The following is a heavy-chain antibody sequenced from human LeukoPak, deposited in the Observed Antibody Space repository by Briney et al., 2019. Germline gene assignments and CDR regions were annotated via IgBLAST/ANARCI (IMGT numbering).Heavy chain of an antibody. Sequence: SGGSLRLSCAASGFTFSSYGMHWVRQAPGKGLEWVAFTRHDTSDKYYADSVKGRFTISRDNSENTLYLQMNSLRAEDTALYSCAKNLANWGNLDYWGQGTLVTVSS. CDR3: AKNLANWGNLDY. CDR1: GFTFSSYG. CDR2: TRHDTSDK. J-gene: IGHJ4*02. D-gene: IGHD7-27*01. V-gene: IGHV3-30*02.